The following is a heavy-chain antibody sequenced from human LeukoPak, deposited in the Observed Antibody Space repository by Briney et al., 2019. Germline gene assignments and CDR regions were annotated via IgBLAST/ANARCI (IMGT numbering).Heavy chain of an antibody. CDR2: ISGSGDNT. V-gene: IGHV3-23*01. CDR1: GFTFSSYA. J-gene: IGHJ4*02. Sequence: PGGSLRLSCAASGFTFSSYAMTWVRQAPGKGLEWVSSISGSGDNTYYADSVKGRFTISRDNSKNTLYLQMNSLRAEDTAVYYCASHSSSWYGFDYWGQGTLVTVSS. CDR3: ASHSSSWYGFDY. D-gene: IGHD6-13*01.